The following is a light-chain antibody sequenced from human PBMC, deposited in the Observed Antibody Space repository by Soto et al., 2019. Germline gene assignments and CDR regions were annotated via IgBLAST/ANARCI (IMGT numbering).Light chain of an antibody. J-gene: IGLJ1*01. CDR2: DVS. Sequence: QSALTQPASVSGSPGQSITISCTGTSSDVGAYTFVSWYQQHPDKVPTLMIFDVSRRPSGVSDPCSGSKSGNTASLTISGLQPEDEADYYCSSYTSSSTHVFGSGTKVTVL. CDR3: SSYTSSSTHV. CDR1: SSDVGAYTF. V-gene: IGLV2-14*03.